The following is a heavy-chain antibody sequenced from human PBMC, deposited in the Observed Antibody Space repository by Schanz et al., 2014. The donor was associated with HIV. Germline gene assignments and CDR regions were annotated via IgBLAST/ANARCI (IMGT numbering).Heavy chain of an antibody. CDR3: ARDYHWNWFDP. D-gene: IGHD1-20*01. CDR1: GFTFKTYW. CDR2: IKLDGSEK. Sequence: EVQLLESGGGLVQPGRSLRLSCAASGFTFKTYWMSWVRQAPGKGLEWLANIKLDGSEKYYVDSVKGRFTISRDNTKNSLYLQMNSLRAEDTAVYYCARDYHWNWFDPWGQGTLVTVSS. V-gene: IGHV3-7*01. J-gene: IGHJ5*02.